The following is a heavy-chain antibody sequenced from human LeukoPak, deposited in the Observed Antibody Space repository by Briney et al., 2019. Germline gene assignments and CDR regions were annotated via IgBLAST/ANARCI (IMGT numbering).Heavy chain of an antibody. CDR1: GDTFSNYA. V-gene: IGHV1-69*04. J-gene: IGHJ6*02. CDR3: ARDGMLRGVIDYSGMDV. CDR2: IIVILGIA. Sequence: ASVKVPCKASGDTFSNYALSWVRQAPGQGLEWMGRIIVILGIADYAQKFQGRVTITADKSTTTVYMELSSLRSQDTAVYYCARDGMLRGVIDYSGMDVWGQGTTVTVSS. D-gene: IGHD3-10*01.